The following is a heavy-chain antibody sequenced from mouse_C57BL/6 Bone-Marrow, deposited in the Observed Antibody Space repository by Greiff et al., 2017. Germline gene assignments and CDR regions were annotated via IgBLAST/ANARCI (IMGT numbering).Heavy chain of an antibody. CDR1: GFSLTSYG. J-gene: IGHJ1*03. CDR3: ARLYWYFDV. V-gene: IGHV2-2*01. CDR2: IWSGGST. Sequence: QVQLKESGPGLVQPSQSLSITCTVSGFSLTSYGVHWVRQSPGKGLEWLGVIWSGGSTDYNAAFISRLSISKDNSKSQVFFKMNSLPADDTAIYYCARLYWYFDVWGTGTTVTVSS.